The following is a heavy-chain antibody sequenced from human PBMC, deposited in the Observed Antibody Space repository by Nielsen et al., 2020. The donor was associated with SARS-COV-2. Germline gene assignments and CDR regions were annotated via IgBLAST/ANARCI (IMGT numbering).Heavy chain of an antibody. J-gene: IGHJ2*01. D-gene: IGHD6-19*01. CDR1: GFTFSDYY. V-gene: IGHV3-11*05. CDR3: ARVAGTPPVSYSYFDL. Sequence: GGSLRLSCAGSGFTFSDYYMSWIRQAPGKGLEWVAQMSGSSSYIHYADSVKGRYTISKDSAKNSLYLQMNSLRAEDTAVYYCARVAGTPPVSYSYFDLWGRDTLVTVSS. CDR2: MSGSSSYI.